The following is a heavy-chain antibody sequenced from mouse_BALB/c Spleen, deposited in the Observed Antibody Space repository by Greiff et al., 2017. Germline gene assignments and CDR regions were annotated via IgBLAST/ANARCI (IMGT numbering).Heavy chain of an antibody. CDR3: ARGDYYGSSYPFAY. D-gene: IGHD1-1*01. V-gene: IGHV2-6-7*01. Sequence: VHLVESGPGLVAPSQSLSITCTVSGFSLTGYGVNWVRQPPGKGLEWLGMIWGDGSTDYNSALKSRLSISKDNSKSQVFLKMNSLQTDDTARYYCARGDYYGSSYPFAYWGQGTLVTVSA. CDR2: IWGDGST. CDR1: GFSLTGYG. J-gene: IGHJ3*01.